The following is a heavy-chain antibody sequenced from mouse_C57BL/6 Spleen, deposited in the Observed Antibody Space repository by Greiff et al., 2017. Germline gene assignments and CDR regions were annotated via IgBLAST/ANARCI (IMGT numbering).Heavy chain of an antibody. D-gene: IGHD1-1*01. V-gene: IGHV1-5*01. J-gene: IGHJ2*01. CDR2: IYPGNSYT. Sequence: EVQLQQSGTVLARPGASVKMSCKTSGYTFTSYWMHWVKQRPGQGLEWIGAIYPGNSYTSYNHKFKGKAKLTADTSASTAYMELSSLTNEDSAVYYCTPITTVVEGYWGQGTTLTVSS. CDR3: TPITTVVEGY. CDR1: GYTFTSYW.